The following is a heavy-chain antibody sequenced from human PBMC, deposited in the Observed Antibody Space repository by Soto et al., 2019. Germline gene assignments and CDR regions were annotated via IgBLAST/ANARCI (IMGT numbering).Heavy chain of an antibody. Sequence: GSVKVSCKSSGYILSDYCIHWVRQAPGQGLEWLGWMKPDDGGPNYAQNFQGRVIMTRDTSAGTDYMELTRLTSDDTAVYFCVRDLGGKWQQLPPKIYIGMDVGGKGATNPVS. CDR3: VRDLGGKWQQLPPKIYIGMDV. D-gene: IGHD1-1*01. CDR2: MKPDDGGP. V-gene: IGHV1-2*02. CDR1: GYILSDYC. J-gene: IGHJ6*03.